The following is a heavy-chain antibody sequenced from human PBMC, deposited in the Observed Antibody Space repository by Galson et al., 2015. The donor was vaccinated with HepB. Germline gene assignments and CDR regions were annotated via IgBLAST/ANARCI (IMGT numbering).Heavy chain of an antibody. J-gene: IGHJ3*01. CDR2: TSRTGDGT. CDR3: AKGDNFENTGYLGASES. V-gene: IGHV3-23*01. Sequence: SLRLSCAASGFIFSNHAMAWVRQARGKGLEWVAATSRTGDGTFYAGSVKGRFTISRDNSRNTVYLQMNSLRADDTAVYYCAKGDNFENTGYLGASESWGQGTRVTVSS. CDR1: GFIFSNHA. D-gene: IGHD3-9*01.